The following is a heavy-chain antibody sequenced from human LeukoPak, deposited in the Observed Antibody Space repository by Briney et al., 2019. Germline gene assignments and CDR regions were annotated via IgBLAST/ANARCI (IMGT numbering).Heavy chain of an antibody. CDR1: GFTISTYS. CDR3: ARDREDIVVVPAANYYYYYYMDV. Sequence: PGGSLRLSCAASGFTISTYSMNWVRQAPGKGLEWVSSISSSSSYIYYADSVKGRFTISRDNAKNSLYLQMNSLRAEDTAVYYCARDREDIVVVPAANYYYYYYMDVWGKGTTVTISS. J-gene: IGHJ6*03. D-gene: IGHD2-2*01. V-gene: IGHV3-21*04. CDR2: ISSSSSYI.